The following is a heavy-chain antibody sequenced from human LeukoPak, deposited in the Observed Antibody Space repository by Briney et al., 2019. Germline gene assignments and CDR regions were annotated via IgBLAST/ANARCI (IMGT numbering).Heavy chain of an antibody. D-gene: IGHD2-15*01. CDR2: IKQDGSEK. CDR1: GFTFSSYW. CDR3: ASDSAWNLHGGYLDH. V-gene: IGHV3-7*01. Sequence: GGSLRLSCAASGFTFSSYWMTWVRQAPGKGLEWVAYIKQDGSEKYYVDSVKGRFTISRDNAKNSLYLQMNSLRSEDTAVYYCASDSAWNLHGGYLDHWGQGTLVSVSS. J-gene: IGHJ4*02.